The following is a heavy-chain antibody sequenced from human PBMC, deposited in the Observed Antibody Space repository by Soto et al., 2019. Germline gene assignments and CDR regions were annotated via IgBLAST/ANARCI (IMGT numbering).Heavy chain of an antibody. CDR2: IYHRGST. CDR1: GGYISSGDYY. CDR3: ATGRPDYSDTTALHGFDI. J-gene: IGHJ3*02. V-gene: IGHV4-30-4*01. Sequence: QVQLQESGPGLVKPSQTLSLICTVSGGYISSGDYYWSWIRQPPGKGLEWIAYIYHRGSTYYNPSLKSRLIISVVTSKNQFSLKLSSVTAADTALYYCATGRPDYSDTTALHGFDIWRQGTMVTVSS. D-gene: IGHD3-22*01.